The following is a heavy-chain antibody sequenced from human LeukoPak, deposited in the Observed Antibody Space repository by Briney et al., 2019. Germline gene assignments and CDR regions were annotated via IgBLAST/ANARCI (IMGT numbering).Heavy chain of an antibody. J-gene: IGHJ4*02. CDR2: IKQDGSEE. CDR3: ARAKIPIQLWSLVDY. D-gene: IGHD5-18*01. CDR1: GLTFSNSA. V-gene: IGHV3-7*01. Sequence: PGGSLRLSCVASGLTFSNSAMTWVRQAPGKGLEWVANIKQDGSEEYYVDSVKGRFTISRDNANNSLYLQMNSLRVEDTAVYYCARAKIPIQLWSLVDYWGQGTLVTVSS.